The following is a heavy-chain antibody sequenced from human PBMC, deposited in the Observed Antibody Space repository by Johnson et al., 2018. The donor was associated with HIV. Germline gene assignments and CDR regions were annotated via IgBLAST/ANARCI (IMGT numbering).Heavy chain of an antibody. D-gene: IGHD1-7*01. Sequence: VQLVESGGGLVQPGGSLRLSCTASGFTVSSNYMTWVRQAPGKGLEWVSTIYRDGNTYYDDSVKGRCTISRHTSTNTLYLQMNSLRAEDTAVYYCARGRTLITGTTVLFPVDIWGQGTMVTVSS. CDR2: IYRDGNT. J-gene: IGHJ3*02. V-gene: IGHV3-66*01. CDR3: ARGRTLITGTTVLFPVDI. CDR1: GFTVSSNY.